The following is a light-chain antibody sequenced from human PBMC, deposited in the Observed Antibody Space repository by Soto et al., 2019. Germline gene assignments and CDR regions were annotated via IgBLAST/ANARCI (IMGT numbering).Light chain of an antibody. J-gene: IGKJ1*01. Sequence: EIVLTQSPGTLSLSPGERATLSCRASQSVSSSYLAWYQQKPGQAPRLLIYGASSRATGIPDRFSGSGSGTALTLTISRLEPQDVSVYYCQQYGSSPWTFGQGTKVEIK. CDR3: QQYGSSPWT. CDR1: QSVSSSY. CDR2: GAS. V-gene: IGKV3-20*01.